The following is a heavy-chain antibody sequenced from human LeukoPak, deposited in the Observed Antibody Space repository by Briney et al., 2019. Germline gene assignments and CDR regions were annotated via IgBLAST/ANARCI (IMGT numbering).Heavy chain of an antibody. Sequence: GGSLRLSCAASGFTFSSYAMSWVRQAPGKGLEWVSGISWNSGSIGYADSVKGRFTISRDNAKNSLYLQMNSLRAEDTALYYCAKGGQLFHDAFDIWGQGTMVTVSS. CDR2: ISWNSGSI. D-gene: IGHD6-6*01. V-gene: IGHV3-9*01. CDR1: GFTFSSYA. CDR3: AKGGQLFHDAFDI. J-gene: IGHJ3*02.